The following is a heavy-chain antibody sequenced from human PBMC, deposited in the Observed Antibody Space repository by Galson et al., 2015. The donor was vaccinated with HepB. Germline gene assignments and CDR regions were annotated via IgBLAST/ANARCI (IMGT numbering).Heavy chain of an antibody. Sequence: SVKVSCKASGGTFSSYAISWVRQAPGQGLEWMGGIIPIFGTANYAQKFRGRVTITADESTSTAYMELSSLRSEDTAVYYCARHKGTDGSGSYYYYYYGMDVWGQGTTVTVSS. CDR2: IIPIFGTA. D-gene: IGHD3-10*01. CDR3: ARHKGTDGSGSYYYYYYGMDV. J-gene: IGHJ6*02. CDR1: GGTFSSYA. V-gene: IGHV1-69*13.